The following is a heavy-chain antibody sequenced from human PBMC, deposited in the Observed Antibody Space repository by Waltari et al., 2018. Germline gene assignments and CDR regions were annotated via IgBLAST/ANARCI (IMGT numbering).Heavy chain of an antibody. CDR2: ISGRGGST. CDR3: AKGYGRYCSGGSCYLDY. V-gene: IGHV3-23*01. D-gene: IGHD2-15*01. J-gene: IGHJ4*02. Sequence: EVQLLESGGGLVQPGGSLRLSCAASGFTFSSYAMSWVRQAPGKGLEWVSAISGRGGSTYYSDSVKGRFTISRDNSKNTLYLQMNSLRAEDTAVYYCAKGYGRYCSGGSCYLDYWGQGTLVTVSS. CDR1: GFTFSSYA.